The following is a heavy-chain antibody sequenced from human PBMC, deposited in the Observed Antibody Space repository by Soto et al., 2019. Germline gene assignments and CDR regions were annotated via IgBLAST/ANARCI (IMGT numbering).Heavy chain of an antibody. CDR3: AKDIYDSSGYYYDYYYGMDV. V-gene: IGHV3-43*01. J-gene: IGHJ6*02. D-gene: IGHD3-22*01. Sequence: PGGSLRLSCAASGFTFCDYTIHCFGQAPCKCLEWVSLISRDGGSTYYADSVKGRFTISRDNSKNSLYLQMNSLRTEDTALYYCAKDIYDSSGYYYDYYYGMDVWGQGTTVTVSS. CDR2: ISRDGGST. CDR1: GFTFCDYT.